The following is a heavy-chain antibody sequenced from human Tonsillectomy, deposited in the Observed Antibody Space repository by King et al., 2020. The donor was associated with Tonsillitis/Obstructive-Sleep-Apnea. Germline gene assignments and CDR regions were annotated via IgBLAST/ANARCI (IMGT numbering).Heavy chain of an antibody. CDR2: ISYDGSNK. CDR3: ARDSGDIVVVPAAIDYYYYMDV. J-gene: IGHJ6*03. V-gene: IGHV3-30*01. Sequence: VKLVESGGGVVQPGRSLRLSCAASGFTFSSYAMHWVRQAPGKGLEWVAVISYDGSNKYYADSVKGRFTISRDNSKNTLYLQMNSLRAEDTAVYYCARDSGDIVVVPAAIDYYYYMDVWGKGTTVTVSS. D-gene: IGHD2-2*01. CDR1: GFTFSSYA.